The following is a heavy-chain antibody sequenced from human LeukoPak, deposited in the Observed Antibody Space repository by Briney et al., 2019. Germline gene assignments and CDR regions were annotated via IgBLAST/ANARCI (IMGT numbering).Heavy chain of an antibody. CDR1: GCTFTGYY. CDR2: INPNSGGT. Sequence: ASVKVSCKASGCTFTGYYMHWVRQAPGQGLEWMGWINPNSGGTNYAQKFQGRVTMTRDTSISTAYMELSRLRSDDTAVYYCARESKYSSGWFYNWFDPWGQGTLVTVSS. CDR3: ARESKYSSGWFYNWFDP. V-gene: IGHV1-2*02. J-gene: IGHJ5*02. D-gene: IGHD6-19*01.